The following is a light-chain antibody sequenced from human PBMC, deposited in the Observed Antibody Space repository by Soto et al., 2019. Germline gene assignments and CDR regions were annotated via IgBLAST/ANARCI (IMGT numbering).Light chain of an antibody. CDR1: QSVGTY. V-gene: IGKV3-11*01. Sequence: EIVLTQSPATLSLSPGERATLSCRTSQSVGTYLAWYQHNPGQAPRLLIYDASHRATGIPARFSGSGSGTDFTLTISSPEPEYFAVYYCQQRDNWPNTFGQGTKMEIK. CDR2: DAS. J-gene: IGKJ2*01. CDR3: QQRDNWPNT.